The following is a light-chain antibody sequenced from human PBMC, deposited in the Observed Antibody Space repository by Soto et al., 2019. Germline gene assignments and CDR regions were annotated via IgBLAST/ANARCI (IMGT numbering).Light chain of an antibody. V-gene: IGKV3-15*01. CDR1: QSVSSN. CDR2: GAF. J-gene: IGKJ1*01. CDR3: QQYNDWPLT. Sequence: EIVMTQSPVTLSVSPGERATLSCRASQSVSSNLAWYQQKPGQAPSLLIYGAFTRATGIPARFSGTGSGTEFTLTISSLQSEDVAVYYCQQYNDWPLTLGQGTKVDI.